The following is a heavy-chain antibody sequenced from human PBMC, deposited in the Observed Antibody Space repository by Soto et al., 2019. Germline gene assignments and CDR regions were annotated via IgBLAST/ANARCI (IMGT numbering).Heavy chain of an antibody. CDR1: GYTFTSYA. Sequence: ASVKVSCKASGYTFTSYAMHWVRQAPGQRLEWMGWINAGNGNRRYSQKLQGRVTITSDTSASTAYMELSSLRSEDTAVYYCARESLWFGELLSYFDYWGQGTLVTVSS. V-gene: IGHV1-3*01. D-gene: IGHD3-10*01. J-gene: IGHJ4*02. CDR2: INAGNGNR. CDR3: ARESLWFGELLSYFDY.